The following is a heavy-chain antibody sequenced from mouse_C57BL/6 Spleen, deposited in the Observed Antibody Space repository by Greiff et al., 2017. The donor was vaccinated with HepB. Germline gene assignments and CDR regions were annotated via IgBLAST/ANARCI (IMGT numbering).Heavy chain of an antibody. V-gene: IGHV14-3*01. CDR3: ARGMDDVYSPGFAY. CDR2: IDPANGNT. J-gene: IGHJ3*01. CDR1: GFNIKNTY. Sequence: VQLQQSVAELVRPGASVKLSCTASGFNIKNTYMHWVKQRPEQGLEWIGSIDPANGNTKYAPKFQGKATLTADTSSNTAYLQLSSLTSEDTAIYYCARGMDDVYSPGFAYWGQGTLVTVSA. D-gene: IGHD2-3*01.